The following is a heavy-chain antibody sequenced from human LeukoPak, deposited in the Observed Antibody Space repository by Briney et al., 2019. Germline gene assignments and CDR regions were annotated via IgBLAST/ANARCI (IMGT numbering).Heavy chain of an antibody. Sequence: SVKVSCKASGGTFSSYAISWVRQAPGQGLEWMGGFIPIFGTANYAQKFQGRVTITADESTSTAYMELSSLRSEDTAVYYCAREVVTPSAFDIWGQGTMVTVSS. J-gene: IGHJ3*02. D-gene: IGHD2-21*02. CDR1: GGTFSSYA. V-gene: IGHV1-69*13. CDR2: FIPIFGTA. CDR3: AREVVTPSAFDI.